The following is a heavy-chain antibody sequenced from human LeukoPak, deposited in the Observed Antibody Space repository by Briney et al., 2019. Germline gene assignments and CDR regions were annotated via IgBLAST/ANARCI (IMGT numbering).Heavy chain of an antibody. Sequence: PSETLSRTCTVSGGSISSYYWSWVRQPPGKGLEWIGYIYYSGSTNYNPSLKSRLTTSLDTSKRQFSLKLSSVTAADTAVYYCVAYGGFRAFDIWGQGAMVAVS. CDR3: VAYGGFRAFDI. J-gene: IGHJ3*02. D-gene: IGHD4-23*01. CDR1: GGSISSYY. V-gene: IGHV4-59*08. CDR2: IYYSGST.